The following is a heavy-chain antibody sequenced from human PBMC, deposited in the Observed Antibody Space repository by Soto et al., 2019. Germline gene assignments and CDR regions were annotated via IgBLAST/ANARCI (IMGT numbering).Heavy chain of an antibody. CDR1: GFTFISYW. CDR2: ISYEGSNT. D-gene: IGHD1-1*01. V-gene: IGHV3-30-3*01. CDR3: ARVTPGNNLYYFSGLDF. J-gene: IGHJ6*02. Sequence: PGGSLRLSCAASGFTFISYWMSWVRQAPGKGLQWVALISYEGSNTYYADSVRGRFTISRDNSKNALYLQMNTLRPEDTGVYYCARVTPGNNLYYFSGLDFWGQGTSVTVSS.